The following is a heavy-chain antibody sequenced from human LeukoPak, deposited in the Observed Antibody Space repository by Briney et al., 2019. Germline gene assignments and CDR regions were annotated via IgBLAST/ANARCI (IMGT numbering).Heavy chain of an antibody. D-gene: IGHD3-22*01. J-gene: IGHJ4*02. Sequence: SQTLSLTCNVSGGSISSGSYYWSWIRQPAGKGLEWIGRIYSSGSTNYNPSLKSRVTISVDTSKNQFSLRLSSVTAADTAVYYCARGRDSRGYQFMGFDSWGQGTLVTVSS. CDR3: ARGRDSRGYQFMGFDS. CDR2: IYSSGST. CDR1: GGSISSGSYY. V-gene: IGHV4-61*02.